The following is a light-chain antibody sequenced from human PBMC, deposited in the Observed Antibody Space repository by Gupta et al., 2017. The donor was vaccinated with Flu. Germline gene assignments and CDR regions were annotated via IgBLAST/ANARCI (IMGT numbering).Light chain of an antibody. Sequence: SVLTQPPSTSGATGQRVTVSCSGGNSNIGSNYVYWYQQLPGTAPRLLIYRNYQRPSGVPDRFSGSKSGTSASLAINGLRSEDEADYYCSTWDDSLSGWVFGGGTKLTVL. V-gene: IGLV1-47*01. CDR2: RNY. J-gene: IGLJ3*02. CDR3: STWDDSLSGWV. CDR1: NSNIGSNY.